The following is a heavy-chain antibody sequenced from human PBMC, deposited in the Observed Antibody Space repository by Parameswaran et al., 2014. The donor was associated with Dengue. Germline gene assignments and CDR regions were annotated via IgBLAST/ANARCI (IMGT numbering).Heavy chain of an antibody. J-gene: IGHJ6*02. CDR3: ASLGDYYGSGSYWGGPNYYYGMDV. CDR2: IYPGDSDT. V-gene: IGHV5-51*01. D-gene: IGHD3-10*01. Sequence: VRQMPGKGLEWMGIIYPGDSDTRYSPSLQGQVTISADKSISTAYLQWSSLKASDTAMYYCASLGDYYGSGSYWGGPNYYYGMDVWGQGTTVTVSS.